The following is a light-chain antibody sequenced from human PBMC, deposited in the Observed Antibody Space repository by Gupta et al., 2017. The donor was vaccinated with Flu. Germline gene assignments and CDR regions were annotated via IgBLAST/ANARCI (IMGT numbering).Light chain of an antibody. Sequence: SSLCASVGDRGTITCRARQRISNYLNWYKQKPGKGPKLLIYAASSWQRGVPSRFSGSGFGKDLTLTISSRQPEDFATYYCHQSDNNPPFTFGHGTXVEI. CDR2: AAS. J-gene: IGKJ3*01. CDR1: QRISNY. V-gene: IGKV1-39*01. CDR3: HQSDNNPPFT.